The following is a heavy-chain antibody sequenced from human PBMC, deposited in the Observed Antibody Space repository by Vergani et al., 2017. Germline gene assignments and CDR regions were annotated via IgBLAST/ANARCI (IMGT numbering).Heavy chain of an antibody. Sequence: QVQLVQSGAEVKKPGSSVKVSCKASGGTFSSYAISWVRQAPGQGLEWMGGIIPIFGTANYAQKFQGRVTITADKSTSTAYMELSSLRSEDTAVYYCARGSHPNPNYYGSGSYVGDLFNYWGQGTLVTVSS. J-gene: IGHJ4*02. CDR1: GGTFSSYA. D-gene: IGHD3-10*01. CDR2: IIPIFGTA. V-gene: IGHV1-69*06. CDR3: ARGSHPNPNYYGSGSYVGDLFNY.